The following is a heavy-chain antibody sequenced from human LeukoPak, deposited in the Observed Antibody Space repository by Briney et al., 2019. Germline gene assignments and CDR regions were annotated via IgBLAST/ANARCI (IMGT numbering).Heavy chain of an antibody. D-gene: IGHD3-22*01. V-gene: IGHV3-30*02. J-gene: IGHJ5*02. CDR2: IRYDGSNK. CDR1: GFTFSSFG. Sequence: GGSLRLSCAASGFTFSSFGMHWVRQAPGKGLEWVAFIRYDGSNKYYADSVKGRFTISRDNSKNTLYLQMNSLRAEDTAVYYCTKDRVYYYDSSGYGSLDPWGQGTLVTVSS. CDR3: TKDRVYYYDSSGYGSLDP.